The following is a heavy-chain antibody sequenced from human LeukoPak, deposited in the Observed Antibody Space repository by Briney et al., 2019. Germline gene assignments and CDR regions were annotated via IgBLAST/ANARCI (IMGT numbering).Heavy chain of an antibody. CDR3: ARRRTLGVSGGCCWFDP. CDR1: GCSISSYY. V-gene: IGHV4-4*09. D-gene: IGHD3-16*01. Sequence: PSGTLSLTCTVSGCSISSYYWSWIRQPPGKGLEWIGYIHTSGSTNYNPSLKSRVTISVDTSKNQFSLKPSSVTAADTAVYYCARRRTLGVSGGCCWFDPWGQGTLVTVSS. CDR2: IHTSGST. J-gene: IGHJ5*02.